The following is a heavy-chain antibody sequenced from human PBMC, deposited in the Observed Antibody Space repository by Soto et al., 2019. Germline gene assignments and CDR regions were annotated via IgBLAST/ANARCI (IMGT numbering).Heavy chain of an antibody. Sequence: GGSLRLSCAASGFTFSSYAMSWVRQAPGKGLEWVSAISGSGGSTYYADSVKGRFTISRDNSKNTLYLQMNSLRAEDTAVYYCENDPLVPWFDPWGQGTLVTVSS. V-gene: IGHV3-23*01. CDR3: ENDPLVPWFDP. D-gene: IGHD3-9*01. CDR1: GFTFSSYA. CDR2: ISGSGGST. J-gene: IGHJ5*02.